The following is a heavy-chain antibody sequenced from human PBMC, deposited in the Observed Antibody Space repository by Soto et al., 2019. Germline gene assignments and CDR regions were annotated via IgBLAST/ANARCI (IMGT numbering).Heavy chain of an antibody. Sequence: SVKVSCKASGGTFSSYAISWVRQAPGQGLEWMGGIIPIFSTANYAQKFQGRVTITADESTSTAYMELSSLRSEDTAVYYCAFQGYDFWSGLPYYYYALWTSGAKGPRSPSP. CDR1: GGTFSSYA. CDR3: AFQGYDFWSGLPYYYYALWTS. D-gene: IGHD3-3*01. V-gene: IGHV1-69*13. J-gene: IGHJ6*02. CDR2: IIPIFSTA.